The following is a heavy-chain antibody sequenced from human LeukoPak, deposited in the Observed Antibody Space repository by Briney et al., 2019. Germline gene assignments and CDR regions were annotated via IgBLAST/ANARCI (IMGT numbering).Heavy chain of an antibody. D-gene: IGHD6-13*01. CDR1: GFTFSSYA. CDR2: ISGSGGNT. CDR3: AKDTAAGSPYYFDY. Sequence: GGSLRLSCAASGFTFSSYAMSWVRQAPGRGLEWVSTISGSGGNTYYADSVKGRFTISRDNSKNTLYLQMNSLRAEDTAVYYCAKDTAAGSPYYFDYWGQGSLVTVSS. J-gene: IGHJ4*02. V-gene: IGHV3-23*01.